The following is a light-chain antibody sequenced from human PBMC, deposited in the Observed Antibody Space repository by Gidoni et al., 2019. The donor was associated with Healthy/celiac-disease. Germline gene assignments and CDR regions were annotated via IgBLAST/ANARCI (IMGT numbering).Light chain of an antibody. J-gene: IGKJ2*01. CDR3: QQRSNWSPGYT. V-gene: IGKV3-11*01. CDR1: QSVSSY. Sequence: EIVLTQSPATLSLSPGERATLSCRASQSVSSYLDWYQQKPGQATRLLIYDASNRATGIPARFRGSGSGTDFTLTISSREPEDFAVYYCQQRSNWSPGYTFGQGTKLEIK. CDR2: DAS.